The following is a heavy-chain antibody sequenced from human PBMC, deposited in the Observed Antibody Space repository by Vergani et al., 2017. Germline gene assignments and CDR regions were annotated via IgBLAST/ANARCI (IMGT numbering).Heavy chain of an antibody. V-gene: IGHV3-30-3*01. D-gene: IGHD2-15*01. CDR2: ISYDGSNK. CDR3: ARDGYCSGGSCYWGDAFDI. Sequence: QVQLVESGGGVVQPGRSLRLSCAASGFTFSSYAMHWVRQAPGKGLEWVAVISYDGSNKYYADSVKGRFPISRDNSKNTLYLQMNSLRAEDTAVYYCARDGYCSGGSCYWGDAFDIWGQGTMVTVSS. CDR1: GFTFSSYA. J-gene: IGHJ3*02.